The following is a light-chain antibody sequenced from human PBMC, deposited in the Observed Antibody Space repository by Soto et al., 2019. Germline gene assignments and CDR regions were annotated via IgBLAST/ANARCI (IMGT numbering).Light chain of an antibody. Sequence: EMVMTQSPAILSVSPGESATLSCRASQSVNSNYLAWYQQHPGQPPRPLIYGISTRATGIPARFSGSGSGTEFSLTISSLQPEDFAVYYCQQYSKWPITFGQGTRLEIK. CDR1: QSVNSN. J-gene: IGKJ5*01. CDR3: QQYSKWPIT. V-gene: IGKV3-15*01. CDR2: GIS.